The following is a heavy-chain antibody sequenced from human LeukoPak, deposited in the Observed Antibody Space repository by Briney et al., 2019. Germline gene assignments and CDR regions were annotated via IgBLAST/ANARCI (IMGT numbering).Heavy chain of an antibody. Sequence: PGGSLRLSCAASGFTFSSYNMNWVRQTPGQGLEWVSSITSGISHIYYADPVKGRFTISRDNAMSSLYLQMNSLRAEDPAVYYCARDPYSGSYGADYYYSMDVWGKGTTVTISS. D-gene: IGHD1-26*01. J-gene: IGHJ6*03. CDR2: ITSGISHI. CDR3: ARDPYSGSYGADYYYSMDV. CDR1: GFTFSSYN. V-gene: IGHV3-21*01.